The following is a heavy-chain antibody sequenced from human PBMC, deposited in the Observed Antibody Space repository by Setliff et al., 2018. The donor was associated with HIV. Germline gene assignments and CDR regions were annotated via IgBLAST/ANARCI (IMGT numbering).Heavy chain of an antibody. CDR3: TREGPRITGTGGAFDT. J-gene: IGHJ3*02. CDR1: GGSIISSSYY. V-gene: IGHV4-39*02. Sequence: SETLSLTCTVSGGSIISSSYYWGWIRQPPGKGLEWIGTMYYRGTTYNNPSLKSRVTFSADTSKNQFSLNLNSVTATDTAVYYCTREGPRITGTGGAFDTWGQGTMVTVSS. CDR2: MYYRGTT. D-gene: IGHD1-20*01.